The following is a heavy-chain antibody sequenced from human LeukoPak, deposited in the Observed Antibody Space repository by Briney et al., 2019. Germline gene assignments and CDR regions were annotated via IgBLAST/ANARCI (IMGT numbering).Heavy chain of an antibody. CDR1: GYTFISYD. D-gene: IGHD3-22*01. V-gene: IGHV1-8*01. J-gene: IGHJ4*02. Sequence: ASVKVSCKASGYTFISYDINWVRQATGQGLEWMGWMNPNSGITGYAQKFQGRVSMTRNTSINTAYMELSSLRSEDTAVYYCARGLYYYDSNRRTPYDYWGQGTLVTVSS. CDR3: ARGLYYYDSNRRTPYDY. CDR2: MNPNSGIT.